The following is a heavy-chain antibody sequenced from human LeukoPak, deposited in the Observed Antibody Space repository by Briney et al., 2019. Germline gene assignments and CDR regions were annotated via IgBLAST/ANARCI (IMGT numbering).Heavy chain of an antibody. CDR2: ISSSSSYI. CDR3: ARDPYSGGYGDDYYYYMDV. Sequence: GGSLRLSCAASGFTSSSYSMNWVRQAPGKGLEWVSSISSSSSYIYYADSVKGRFTISRDNAQNSLYLHMGSLRAEDTAVYYCARDPYSGGYGDDYYYYMDVWGKGTTVTISS. CDR1: GFTSSSYS. D-gene: IGHD1-26*01. J-gene: IGHJ6*03. V-gene: IGHV3-21*01.